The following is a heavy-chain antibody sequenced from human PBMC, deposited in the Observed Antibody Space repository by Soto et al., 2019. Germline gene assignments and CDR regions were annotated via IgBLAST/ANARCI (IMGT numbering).Heavy chain of an antibody. J-gene: IGHJ6*02. D-gene: IGHD3-9*01. CDR3: AKEGSHYDILTGSGYYGMDV. CDR2: ISSDGSHT. CDR1: GFTFSRSA. V-gene: IGHV3-30-3*01. Sequence: HPGGSLRLSCAASGFTFSRSAIHWVRQAPGKGLEWVALISSDGSHTSYADSVKGRATISRDNSKNTLYLQMNSLRAEDTAVYYCAKEGSHYDILTGSGYYGMDVWGQGTTVTVSS.